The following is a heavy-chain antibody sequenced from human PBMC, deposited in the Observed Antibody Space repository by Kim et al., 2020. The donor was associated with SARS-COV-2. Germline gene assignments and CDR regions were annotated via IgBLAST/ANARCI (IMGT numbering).Heavy chain of an antibody. CDR3: ARASRSSTSFDL. J-gene: IGHJ2*01. CDR2: IWYDGSNK. D-gene: IGHD2-2*01. V-gene: IGHV3-33*01. CDR1: GFTFSSYG. Sequence: GGSLRLSCAASGFTFSSYGMHWVRQAPGKGLEWVAVIWYDGSNKYYADSVKGRFTISRDNSKNTLYLQMNSLRAEDTAVYYCARASRSSTSFDLWGRGTLVTVSS.